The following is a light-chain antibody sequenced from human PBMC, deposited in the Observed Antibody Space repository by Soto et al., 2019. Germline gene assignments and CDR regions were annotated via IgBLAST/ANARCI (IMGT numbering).Light chain of an antibody. CDR1: SSDVCGYNY. CDR3: SSYTSSSIDNV. Sequence: QSALTQPASVSGSPGQSITISCTGTSSDVCGYNYVSWYQQHPGKAPKLMIYEVSNRPSGVSNRFSGSKSGNTASLTSSGLQAEDEADYYCSSYTSSSIDNVFGTGTKLTVL. CDR2: EVS. J-gene: IGLJ1*01. V-gene: IGLV2-14*01.